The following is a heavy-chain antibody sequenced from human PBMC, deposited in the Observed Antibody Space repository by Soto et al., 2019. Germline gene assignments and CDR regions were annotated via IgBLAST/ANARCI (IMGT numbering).Heavy chain of an antibody. D-gene: IGHD6-19*01. J-gene: IGHJ4*02. CDR3: ARDKSPYSSVWHNRHFDY. Sequence: QVQLVESGGGVVQPGRSLRLSCAASGFTFSSYAMHWVRQAPGKGLEWVAVISYDGSNKYYADSVKGRFTISRDNSKNTLYLQMNSLRAEETAVYYCARDKSPYSSVWHNRHFDYWGQGTLVTVYS. CDR1: GFTFSSYA. V-gene: IGHV3-30-3*01. CDR2: ISYDGSNK.